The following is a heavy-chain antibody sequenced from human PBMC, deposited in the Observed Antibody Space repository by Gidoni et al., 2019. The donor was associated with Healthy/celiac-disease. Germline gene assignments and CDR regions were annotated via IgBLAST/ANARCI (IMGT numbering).Heavy chain of an antibody. V-gene: IGHV4-39*01. CDR1: GGSISSSSYY. Sequence: QLQLQESGPGLVKPSETLSLTCTVSGGSISSSSYYWGWIRQPPGKGLEWIGSIYYSGSTYYNPSLKSRVTISVDTSKIQFSLKLSSVTAADTAVYYCARRGRDIVVVPAAMGSAFDIWGQGTMVTVSS. J-gene: IGHJ3*02. CDR2: IYYSGST. D-gene: IGHD2-2*01. CDR3: ARRGRDIVVVPAAMGSAFDI.